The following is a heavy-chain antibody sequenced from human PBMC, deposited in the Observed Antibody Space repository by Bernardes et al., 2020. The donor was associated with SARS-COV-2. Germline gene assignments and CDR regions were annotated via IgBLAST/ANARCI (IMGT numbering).Heavy chain of an antibody. V-gene: IGHV3-21*01. D-gene: IGHD2-21*02. Sequence: GRSLRLSCAASGFTFTSYTMNWVRQAPGKGLEWVSSISSSSSYIYYADSVKGRFTISRDNAKSSLYLQMSSLRVEDTAVYYCARDYSPPLVTIDYYYYGMDVWGQGTTVTVSS. CDR1: GFTFTSYT. J-gene: IGHJ6*02. CDR2: ISSSSSYI. CDR3: ARDYSPPLVTIDYYYYGMDV.